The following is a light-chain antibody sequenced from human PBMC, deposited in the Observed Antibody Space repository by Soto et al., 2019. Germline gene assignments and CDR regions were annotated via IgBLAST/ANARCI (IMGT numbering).Light chain of an antibody. J-gene: IGLJ1*01. CDR1: SSDVGGYNY. Sequence: QSALTQPASVSGSPGQSITISCTGTSSDVGGYNYVSWYQQHPGKAPKLMIYDVSNRPSGVSNRFSGSTSGNTASLTISGLHDQDEADYSCSSYTSSSPLYVFGTGTKLTVL. V-gene: IGLV2-14*01. CDR2: DVS. CDR3: SSYTSSSPLYV.